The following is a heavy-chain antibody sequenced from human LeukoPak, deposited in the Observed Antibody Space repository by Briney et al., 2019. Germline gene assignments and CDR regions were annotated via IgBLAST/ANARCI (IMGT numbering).Heavy chain of an antibody. CDR3: ARDAKYSSSSGYYYYVMDV. Sequence: SETLSLTCTVSGGSISSYYWSWIRQPAGKGLEWIGRLYNRGSTNYNPSLKSRVTMSVDTSKKQFSLKLTSVTAADTAKYYCARDAKYSSSSGYYYYVMDVWGQGTTVTVSS. D-gene: IGHD6-6*01. J-gene: IGHJ6*02. CDR2: LYNRGST. CDR1: GGSISSYY. V-gene: IGHV4-4*07.